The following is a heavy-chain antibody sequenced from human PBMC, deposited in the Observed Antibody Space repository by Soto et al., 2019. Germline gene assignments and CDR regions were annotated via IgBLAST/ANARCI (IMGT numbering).Heavy chain of an antibody. CDR3: ARGVYYDSSGYYPFDY. V-gene: IGHV4-34*01. CDR1: GGSFSGYY. CDR2: INHSGST. D-gene: IGHD3-22*01. J-gene: IGHJ4*02. Sequence: QVQLQQWGAGLLKPSETLSLTCAVYGGSFSGYYWSWIRQPPGKGLEWIGEINHSGSTNYNPSLKSRVTISVDPSKNQFSLKLSSVTAADTAVYYCARGVYYDSSGYYPFDYWGQGTLVTVSS.